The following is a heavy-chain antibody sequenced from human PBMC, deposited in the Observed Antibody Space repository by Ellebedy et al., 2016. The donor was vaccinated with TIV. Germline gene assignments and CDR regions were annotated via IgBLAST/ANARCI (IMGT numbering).Heavy chain of an antibody. Sequence: SETLSLXCTVSGGSISSGGYSWSWIRQPPGKGLEWIGYIYHSGSTYYNPSLKSRVTISVDTSKNQFSLKLSSVTAADTAVYYCARGLLYYGSGSLSYYYYYMDVWGKGTTVTVSS. CDR1: GGSISSGGYS. CDR2: IYHSGST. J-gene: IGHJ6*03. V-gene: IGHV4-30-2*01. D-gene: IGHD3-10*01. CDR3: ARGLLYYGSGSLSYYYYYMDV.